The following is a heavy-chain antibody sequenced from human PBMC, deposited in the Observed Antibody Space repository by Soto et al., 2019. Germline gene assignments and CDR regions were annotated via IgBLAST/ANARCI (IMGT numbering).Heavy chain of an antibody. J-gene: IGHJ5*02. CDR3: ARATYGDNWLDP. D-gene: IGHD4-17*01. Sequence: SVTLSITCTVAGGSISSSSDYCACLRQPPGKRLEWIGSIYYSGNTYYNPSLKSRVTLSVDTSKNQFSLKLSSVTAADTAVYYCARATYGDNWLDPWGQGTLVTVSS. CDR1: GGSISSSSDY. V-gene: IGHV4-39*01. CDR2: IYYSGNT.